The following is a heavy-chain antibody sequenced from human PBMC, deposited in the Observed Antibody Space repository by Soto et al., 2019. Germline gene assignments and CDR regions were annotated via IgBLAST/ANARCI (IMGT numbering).Heavy chain of an antibody. J-gene: IGHJ5*02. V-gene: IGHV3-21*01. CDR1: GFNFGAFG. CDR2: ITLSSSYI. Sequence: LRLSCGASGFNFGAFGMNWVRQAPGKGLEWVSSITLSSSYIYYADSVKGRFTVSRDNAKNSLYLDMKSLTVDDTAVYYCARDMKSVRFWGTNGFDPWGQGTLVTVSS. D-gene: IGHD3-16*01. CDR3: ARDMKSVRFWGTNGFDP.